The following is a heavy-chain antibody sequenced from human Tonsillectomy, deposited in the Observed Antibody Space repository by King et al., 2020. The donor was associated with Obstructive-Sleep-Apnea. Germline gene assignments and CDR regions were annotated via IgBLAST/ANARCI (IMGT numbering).Heavy chain of an antibody. CDR3: ARDTSRYYYDSNYAMDV. D-gene: IGHD3-22*01. CDR2: IYYSGRT. V-gene: IGHV4-31*03. J-gene: IGHJ6*02. Sequence: VQLQESGPGLVKPSQTLSLTCTVSGGSISSGGYYWSWIRQHPGKGLEWIGHIYYSGRTYYSPSLKSRVTISVDTSKNQFSLKLSSVTAADTAVYYCARDTSRYYYDSNYAMDVWGQGTTVTVSS. CDR1: GGSISSGGYY.